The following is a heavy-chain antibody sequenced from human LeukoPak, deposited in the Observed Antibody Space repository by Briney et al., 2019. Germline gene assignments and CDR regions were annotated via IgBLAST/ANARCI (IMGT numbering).Heavy chain of an antibody. CDR1: GGSISSYY. CDR2: IYTSGST. Sequence: SETLSLTCTVSGGSISSYYWSWIRQPAGNGLEWIGRIYTSGSTYYNPSLKSRVTMSLDTSKNQFSLRLTSVTAADTAVYFCARGPYCGGDCYFANWGQGTLVTVSS. D-gene: IGHD2-21*02. V-gene: IGHV4-4*07. J-gene: IGHJ4*02. CDR3: ARGPYCGGDCYFAN.